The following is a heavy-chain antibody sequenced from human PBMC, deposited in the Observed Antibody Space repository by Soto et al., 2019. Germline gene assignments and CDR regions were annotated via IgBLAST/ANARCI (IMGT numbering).Heavy chain of an antibody. CDR2: ISGSGGST. CDR1: GFTFSSYA. CDR3: AKDPKIYCSGGSCYSVDY. J-gene: IGHJ4*02. V-gene: IGHV3-23*01. D-gene: IGHD2-15*01. Sequence: GGSLRLSCAASGFTFSSYAMSWVRQAPGKGPEWVSAISGSGGSTYYADSVKGRFTISRDNSKNTLYLQMNSLRAEDTAVYYCAKDPKIYCSGGSCYSVDYWGQGTLVTVSS.